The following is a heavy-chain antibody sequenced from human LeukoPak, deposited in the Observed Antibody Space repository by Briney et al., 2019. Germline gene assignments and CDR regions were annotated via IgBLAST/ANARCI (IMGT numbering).Heavy chain of an antibody. CDR3: ARGLIAASPIGY. J-gene: IGHJ1*01. Sequence: SETLSLTCAVYGGSFSGDYWSWIRQPPGKGLEWIGEINHSGSTNYNPSLKSRVTITIDTSKNQFSLKLILVTAADTAVYYCARGLIAASPIGYWGQGTLVTVSS. D-gene: IGHD6-6*01. CDR2: INHSGST. CDR1: GGSFSGDY. V-gene: IGHV4-34*01.